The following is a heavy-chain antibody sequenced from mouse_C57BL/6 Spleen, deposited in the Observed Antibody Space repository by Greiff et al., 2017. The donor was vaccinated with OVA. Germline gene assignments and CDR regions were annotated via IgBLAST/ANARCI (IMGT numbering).Heavy chain of an antibody. V-gene: IGHV1-22*01. D-gene: IGHD1-1*01. CDR2: INPNNGGT. CDR1: GYTFTDYN. J-gene: IGHJ2*01. CDR3: AKGFITTVLAKGDY. Sequence: EVKLQESGPELVKPGASVKMSCKASGYTFTDYNMHWVKQSHGKSLEWIGYINPNNGGTSYNQKFKGKATLTVNTSSRTAYMELRSLTSEDSAVYYCAKGFITTVLAKGDYWGQGTTLTVSS.